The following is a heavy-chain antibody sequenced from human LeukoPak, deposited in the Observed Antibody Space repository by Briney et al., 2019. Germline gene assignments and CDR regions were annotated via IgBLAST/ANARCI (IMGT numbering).Heavy chain of an antibody. CDR3: ASYGSGSPYGMDV. Sequence: PSETLSLTCTVSGGSISSSSYYWGWIRQPPGKGLEWIGSIYYSGSTYYNPSLKSRVTISVDTSKNQFSLKLSSVTAADTAVYYCASYGSGSPYGMDVWGQGTTVTVSS. D-gene: IGHD3-10*01. CDR2: IYYSGST. V-gene: IGHV4-39*01. CDR1: GGSISSSSYY. J-gene: IGHJ6*02.